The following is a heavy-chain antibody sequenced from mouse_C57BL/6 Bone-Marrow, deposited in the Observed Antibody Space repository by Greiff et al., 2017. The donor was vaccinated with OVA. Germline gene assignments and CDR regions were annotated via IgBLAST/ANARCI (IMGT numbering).Heavy chain of an antibody. CDR1: GFTFSSYG. V-gene: IGHV5-6*01. CDR3: ARHTTTVVAPNAMDY. D-gene: IGHD1-1*01. Sequence: VMLVESGGDLVKPGGSLKLSCAASGFTFSSYGMSWVRQTPDKRLEWVATISSGGSYTYYPDSVKGRFTISRDNAKNTLYLQMSSLKSEDTAMYYCARHTTTVVAPNAMDYWGQGTSVTVSS. J-gene: IGHJ4*01. CDR2: ISSGGSYT.